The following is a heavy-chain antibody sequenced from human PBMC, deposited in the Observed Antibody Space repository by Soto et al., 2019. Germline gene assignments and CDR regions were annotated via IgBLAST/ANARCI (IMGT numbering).Heavy chain of an antibody. V-gene: IGHV1-69*01. Sequence: QVQLVQSGAEMKKPGSSVKVSCGASGGTFSSYPINWVRQAPGQGLEWMGGIIPFFGTSNYAQKFQGRVTITADESTSTAYMELRSLRSEDTAVYYCARVGHITNYGMAVWGQGTTVTVSS. D-gene: IGHD1-26*01. CDR2: IIPFFGTS. CDR1: GGTFSSYP. J-gene: IGHJ6*02. CDR3: ARVGHITNYGMAV.